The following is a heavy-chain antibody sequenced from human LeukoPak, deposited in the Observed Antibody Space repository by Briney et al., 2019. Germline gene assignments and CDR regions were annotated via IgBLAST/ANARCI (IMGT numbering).Heavy chain of an antibody. CDR3: AGVVAAQGYFDY. D-gene: IGHD6-6*01. CDR2: ISAYNGNT. V-gene: IGHV1-18*01. Sequence: ASVKVSCKASGYTFTSYGISWVRQAPGQGLEWMGWISAYNGNTNYAQKLQGRVTMTTDTSTSTAYMELRSLRSDDTAVYYCAGVVAAQGYFDYWGQGTLVTVSS. J-gene: IGHJ4*02. CDR1: GYTFTSYG.